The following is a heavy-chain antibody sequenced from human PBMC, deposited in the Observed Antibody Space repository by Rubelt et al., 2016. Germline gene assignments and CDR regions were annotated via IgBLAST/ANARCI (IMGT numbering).Heavy chain of an antibody. V-gene: IGHV3-23*01. CDR3: AKSCAHKYYYGSGGFYYFDY. J-gene: IGHJ4*02. CDR1: GFTFSSYA. CDR2: ISGSGGST. D-gene: IGHD3-10*01. Sequence: EVQLLESGGGLVQPGGSLRLSCAASGFTFSSYAMSWVRQAPGKGLEWVSAISGSGGSTYYADSVKGRFTISRDNSKNTLYLQMNSLRAEDTAVYYCAKSCAHKYYYGSGGFYYFDYWGQGTLVTVSS.